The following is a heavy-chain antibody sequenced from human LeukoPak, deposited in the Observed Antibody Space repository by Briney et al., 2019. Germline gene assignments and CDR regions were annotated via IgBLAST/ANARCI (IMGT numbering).Heavy chain of an antibody. D-gene: IGHD5-12*01. CDR1: GESFSGYY. J-gene: IGHJ4*02. V-gene: IGHV4-34*01. CDR2: INHSGSS. Sequence: SETLSLTCAVSGESFSGYYWSWIRQPPGKGLEWIGEINHSGSSNYNPSLKSRVTISVDTSKNQFSLKLTSVTAADTAVYYCARDYSTSRGYSGYDGWGQGTLVTVSS. CDR3: ARDYSTSRGYSGYDG.